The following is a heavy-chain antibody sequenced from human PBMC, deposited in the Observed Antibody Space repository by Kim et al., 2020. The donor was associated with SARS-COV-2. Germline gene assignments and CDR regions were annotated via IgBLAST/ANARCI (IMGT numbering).Heavy chain of an antibody. CDR2: IKSETDGGTA. J-gene: IGHJ3*02. Sequence: GGSLRLSCAASGFTFTDAWMNWVRQAPGKGLEWLGRIKSETDGGTAHYADPVKGRVTISRDDSKNTLFLQMNSLKAEDTAVYYCATGTRHMTTLMDPDVDVFDIWGQGTWVTVSS. D-gene: IGHD4-4*01. V-gene: IGHV3-15*06. CDR1: GFTFTDAW. CDR3: ATGTRHMTTLMDPDVDVFDI.